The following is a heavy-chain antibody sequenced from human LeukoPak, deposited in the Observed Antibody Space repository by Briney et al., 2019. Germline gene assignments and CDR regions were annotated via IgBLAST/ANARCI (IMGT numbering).Heavy chain of an antibody. CDR1: GGSISNNNYY. J-gene: IGHJ4*02. Sequence: PSETLSLTCTVSGGSISNNNYYWGWIRQPPGKGLEWIGSIFYGDSPYYNPSLKSRLTISVDTSKNQFSVKLSSVTAADTAVYYCVRAPSYYYDSSGYYYGRAYYFDYWGQGTLVTVSS. D-gene: IGHD3-22*01. CDR3: VRAPSYYYDSSGYYYGRAYYFDY. CDR2: IFYGDSP. V-gene: IGHV4-39*07.